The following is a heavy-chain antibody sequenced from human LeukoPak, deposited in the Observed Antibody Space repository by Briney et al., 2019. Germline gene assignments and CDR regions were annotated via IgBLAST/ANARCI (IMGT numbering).Heavy chain of an antibody. CDR1: GFTFSSYV. Sequence: GGSLRLSCAVSGFTFSSYVMNWVRQAPGKGLEWVSVIGGGGGSTYYADSVKGRFTISRDNSKNTLFLQTNSLRAEDTAVYYCAKGGYCSSTSCYVGWFDPWGQGTLVTVSS. V-gene: IGHV3-23*01. J-gene: IGHJ5*02. D-gene: IGHD2-2*01. CDR3: AKGGYCSSTSCYVGWFDP. CDR2: IGGGGGST.